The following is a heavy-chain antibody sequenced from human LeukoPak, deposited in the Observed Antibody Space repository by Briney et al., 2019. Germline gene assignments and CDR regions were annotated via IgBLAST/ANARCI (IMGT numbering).Heavy chain of an antibody. J-gene: IGHJ4*02. CDR2: IYYSGST. D-gene: IGHD2-15*01. CDR3: ARAHIDCSGGSCYLGAPDY. Sequence: SETLSLTCTVSGGSISSYYWSWIRQPPGKGLEWIGYIYYSGSTNYNPSLKSRVTISVDTSKNQFSLKLSSVTAADTAVYYCARAHIDCSGGSCYLGAPDYWGQGTLVTVSS. CDR1: GGSISSYY. V-gene: IGHV4-59*01.